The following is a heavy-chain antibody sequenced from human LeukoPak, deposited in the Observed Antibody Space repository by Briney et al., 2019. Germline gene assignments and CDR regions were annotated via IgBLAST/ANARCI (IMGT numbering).Heavy chain of an antibody. J-gene: IGHJ4*02. D-gene: IGHD6-13*01. CDR2: INPTGGST. Sequence: ASVKVSCKASGYTFTSYYMHWVRQAPGQGLEWMGLINPTGGSTGYAQKFQGRVTMTRDMSTSTDYMELSSLRSEDTAIYYCARGSSSSWSIDYWGQGTLVTVSS. V-gene: IGHV1-46*01. CDR1: GYTFTSYY. CDR3: ARGSSSSWSIDY.